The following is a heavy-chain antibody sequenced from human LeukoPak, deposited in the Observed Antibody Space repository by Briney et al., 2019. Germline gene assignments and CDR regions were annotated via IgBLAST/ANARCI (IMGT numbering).Heavy chain of an antibody. CDR1: GYTFTSYD. CDR3: ARAYHYGYSSGWYAVDY. CDR2: MNPNCGNT. Sequence: ASVKVSCKASGYTFTSYDINWLRQATGQGLEWMGWMNPNCGNTGYAQKFQGRVTMTRNTSISTAYMELSSLRSEDTAVYYCARAYHYGYSSGWYAVDYWGQGTLVTVSS. V-gene: IGHV1-8*01. D-gene: IGHD6-19*01. J-gene: IGHJ4*02.